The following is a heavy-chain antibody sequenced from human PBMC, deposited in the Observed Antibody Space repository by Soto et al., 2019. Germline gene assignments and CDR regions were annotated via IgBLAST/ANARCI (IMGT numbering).Heavy chain of an antibody. D-gene: IGHD1-26*01. CDR2: IYYDGGT. Sequence: TLASTFTVSGGSISSGGYYWSWIRQHPGKGLEWVGYIYYDGGTYYNPPLKSRLTISLDTSKNQFSLNLTSVTAADTAVYYCARDTVSYGLESWGQGTLVTVSS. J-gene: IGHJ4*02. CDR3: ARDTVSYGLES. V-gene: IGHV4-31*03. CDR1: GGSISSGGYY.